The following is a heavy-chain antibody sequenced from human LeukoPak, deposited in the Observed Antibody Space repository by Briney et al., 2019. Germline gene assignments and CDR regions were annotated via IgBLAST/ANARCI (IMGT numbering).Heavy chain of an antibody. J-gene: IGHJ6*03. CDR1: GGSISSYY. CDR3: ARVIAARPDPYYYYYYMDV. V-gene: IGHV4-59*01. D-gene: IGHD6-6*01. CDR2: IYYSGST. Sequence: SETLSLTCTVSGGSISSYYWSWIRQPPGKGLEWIGYIYYSGSTNYNPSLKSRVTISVDTSKNQFSLKLSSVTAADTAVYYCARVIAARPDPYYYYYYMDVWGKGTTVTVSS.